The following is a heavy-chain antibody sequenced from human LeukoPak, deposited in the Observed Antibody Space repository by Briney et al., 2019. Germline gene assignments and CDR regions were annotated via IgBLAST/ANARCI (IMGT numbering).Heavy chain of an antibody. V-gene: IGHV3-74*01. CDR1: GFTLSTNA. Sequence: GGSLRLSCLTSGFTLSTNAMSWVRQAPGKGLVWVSRINSDGSNTGYADSVKGRFTISRDNAKNTLSLQMNSLRAEDTAVYYCARLKSATSMSYFDYWGQGTLVTASS. D-gene: IGHD6-25*01. CDR2: INSDGSNT. J-gene: IGHJ4*02. CDR3: ARLKSATSMSYFDY.